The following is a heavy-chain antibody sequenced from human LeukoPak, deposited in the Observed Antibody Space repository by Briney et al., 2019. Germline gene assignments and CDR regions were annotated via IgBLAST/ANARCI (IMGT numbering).Heavy chain of an antibody. J-gene: IGHJ6*02. Sequence: GGSLRLSCAASGFTFSSYAMHWVRQAPGKGLEYVSAISSNGGSTYYANSVKGRFTISRDNSKNTLYLQMGSLRAEDMAGYYCARDGSAVAAPGYYGMDVWGQGTTVTVSS. CDR1: GFTFSSYA. CDR2: ISSNGGST. V-gene: IGHV3-64*01. D-gene: IGHD6-19*01. CDR3: ARDGSAVAAPGYYGMDV.